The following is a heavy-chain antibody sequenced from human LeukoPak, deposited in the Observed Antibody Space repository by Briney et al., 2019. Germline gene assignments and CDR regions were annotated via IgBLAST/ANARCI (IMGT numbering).Heavy chain of an antibody. D-gene: IGHD2-2*01. CDR2: IIPIFGTA. V-gene: IGHV1-69*01. J-gene: IGHJ4*02. CDR3: ARVGYCSSTSCYYYFDY. Sequence: SVKVSCKASGGTFSSYAISWVRQAPGQGLEWMGGIIPIFGTANYAQKVQGRVTITADESTSTAYMEMSSLRSEDTAVYYCARVGYCSSTSCYYYFDYWGQGTLVTVSS. CDR1: GGTFSSYA.